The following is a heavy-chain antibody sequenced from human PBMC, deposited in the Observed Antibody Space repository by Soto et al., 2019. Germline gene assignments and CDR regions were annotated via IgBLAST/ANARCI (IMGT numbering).Heavy chain of an antibody. CDR3: ASGITGTKRDDAFDI. Sequence: ASVKVSCKASGYTFTSYGISWVRQAPGQGLEWMGWISAYNGNTNYAQKLQGRVTMTTDTSTSTAYMELRSLRSDDTAVYYCASGITGTKRDDAFDIWGQGTMVAVSS. V-gene: IGHV1-18*04. CDR2: ISAYNGNT. D-gene: IGHD1-7*01. J-gene: IGHJ3*02. CDR1: GYTFTSYG.